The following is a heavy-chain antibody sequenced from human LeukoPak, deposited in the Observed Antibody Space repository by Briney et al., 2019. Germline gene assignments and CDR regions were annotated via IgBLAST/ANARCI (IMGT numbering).Heavy chain of an antibody. CDR2: INHSGST. Sequence: PSETLSLTCAVYGGTFSGYYWSWIRQPPGKGLEWIGEINHSGSTNYNPSLKSRVTISVDTSKIQFSMKLSSVTAADTAVYYCARGRNNVDIVVVVAYNWFDPWGQGTLVTVSS. D-gene: IGHD2-15*01. CDR1: GGTFSGYY. J-gene: IGHJ5*02. CDR3: ARGRNNVDIVVVVAYNWFDP. V-gene: IGHV4-34*01.